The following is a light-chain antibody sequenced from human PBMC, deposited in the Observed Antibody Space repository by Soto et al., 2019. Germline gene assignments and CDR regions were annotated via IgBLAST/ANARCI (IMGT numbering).Light chain of an antibody. V-gene: IGLV2-14*03. Sequence: QSVLTQPASVSGSPGHSITISCTGTSSDVGYYNYVSWYQQHPGKAPKLMIYDVRNRPSGVSNRFSGSKSGNTASLTISGLQATDEADYYCSSYTSSSTYVFGTGTKVTV. J-gene: IGLJ1*01. CDR2: DVR. CDR3: SSYTSSSTYV. CDR1: SSDVGYYNY.